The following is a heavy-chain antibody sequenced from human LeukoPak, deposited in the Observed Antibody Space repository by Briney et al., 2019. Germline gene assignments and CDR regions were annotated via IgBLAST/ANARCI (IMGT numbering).Heavy chain of an antibody. D-gene: IGHD2-2*01. CDR3: ARDGEYCSSTSCANWFDP. J-gene: IGHJ5*02. CDR2: IIPIFGTA. CDR1: GGTFSSYA. V-gene: IGHV1-69*13. Sequence: ASVKVSCKASGGTFSSYAISWVRQAPGQGLEWMGGIIPIFGTANYAQKFQGRVTITADEFTSTAYMELSSLRSEDTAVYYCARDGEYCSSTSCANWFDPWGQGTLVTVSS.